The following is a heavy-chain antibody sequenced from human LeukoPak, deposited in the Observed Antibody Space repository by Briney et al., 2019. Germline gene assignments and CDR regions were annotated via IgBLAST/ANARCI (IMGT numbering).Heavy chain of an antibody. CDR1: GFTFRSYA. CDR3: GKDAFDI. V-gene: IGHV3-23*01. Sequence: GGSLRLSCTPSGFTFRSYAMSWVRQAPGKGLEWVSGISGSGGTTESADSVKGRFTISRDNSNNTLYLQMNSLRAEDMALYYCGKDAFDIWGQGTMVTVSS. CDR2: ISGSGGTT. J-gene: IGHJ3*02.